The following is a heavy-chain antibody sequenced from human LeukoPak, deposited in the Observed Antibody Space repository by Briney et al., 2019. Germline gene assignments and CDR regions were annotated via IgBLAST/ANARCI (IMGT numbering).Heavy chain of an antibody. CDR2: INSDGSST. Sequence: GGSLRLSCAASGFTFSSYWMHWVRHAPGEGLVWVSRINSDGSSTSYADSVKGRFTISRDNAKNTLYLQMNSLRAEDTAVYYCAREDANWGSDYWGQGTLVTVSS. D-gene: IGHD7-27*01. CDR1: GFTFSSYW. CDR3: AREDANWGSDY. J-gene: IGHJ4*02. V-gene: IGHV3-74*01.